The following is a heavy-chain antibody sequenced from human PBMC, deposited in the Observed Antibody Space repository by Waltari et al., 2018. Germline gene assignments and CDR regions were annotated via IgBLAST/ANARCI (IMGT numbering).Heavy chain of an antibody. CDR2: MYSEGGA. J-gene: IGHJ4*02. Sequence: EVKLVESGGGLIQPGGSLRLSCAASGFTVNNNYMSWVRQAPGKGLEWVSLMYSEGGAYYADSVKGRFTSSRDNSKNTVYLQMDSLRADDTAVYYCATPLTGRAYWGQGTLVTVSS. V-gene: IGHV3-53*01. CDR1: GFTVNNNY. CDR3: ATPLTGRAY.